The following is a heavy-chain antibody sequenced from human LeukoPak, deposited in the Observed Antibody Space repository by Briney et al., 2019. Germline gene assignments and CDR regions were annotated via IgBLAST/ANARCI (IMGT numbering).Heavy chain of an antibody. J-gene: IGHJ6*03. CDR1: GFTFGDYA. Sequence: GGSLRLSCTASGFTFGDYAMSWFRQAPGKGLEWVGFIRSKAYGGTTEYAASVKGRFTISRDDSKSIAYLQMNSLKTEDTAVYYCTRGRSGGSCYSKALYYMDVWGKGTTVTVSS. CDR2: IRSKAYGGTT. CDR3: TRGRSGGSCYSKALYYMDV. V-gene: IGHV3-49*03. D-gene: IGHD2-15*01.